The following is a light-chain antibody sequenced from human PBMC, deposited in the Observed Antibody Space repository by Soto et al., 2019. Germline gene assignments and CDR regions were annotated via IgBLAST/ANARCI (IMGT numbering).Light chain of an antibody. J-gene: IGKJ2*01. CDR1: QSVSSSC. CDR2: GAS. Sequence: EIVLTQSPGTLSLSPGERATLSCRASQSVSSSCLAWYQQKPGQAPRLLIYGASSRATGIPDRFSGSGSGTDFTLTISRLEPEDIAVYYCQQYGSSPYTFGQGTKLEIK. CDR3: QQYGSSPYT. V-gene: IGKV3-20*01.